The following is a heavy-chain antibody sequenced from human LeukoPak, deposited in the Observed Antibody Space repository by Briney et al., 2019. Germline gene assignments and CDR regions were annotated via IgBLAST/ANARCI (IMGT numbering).Heavy chain of an antibody. V-gene: IGHV3-7*01. D-gene: IGHD3-9*01. Sequence: GGSLRLSCATSGFSLSTYWMTWVRQAPGKGLEWVASIKPDGSEKYYVDSVKGRFTIARDNAKNSVSLHMNSLRAEDTAVYYCATNLGILRYFDWPPSYYMDVWGKGTTVTISS. CDR3: ATNLGILRYFDWPPSYYMDV. CDR2: IKPDGSEK. CDR1: GFSLSTYW. J-gene: IGHJ6*03.